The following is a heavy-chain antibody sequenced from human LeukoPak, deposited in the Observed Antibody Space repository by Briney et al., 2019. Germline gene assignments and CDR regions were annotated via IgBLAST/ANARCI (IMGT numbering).Heavy chain of an antibody. Sequence: PSETLSLTCAVYGGSFSAYYWSWIRQPPGKGLEWIGEINHSGSTKYNPSLKSRVTISGDTSKNQFSLKLNSVTAADTAVYYCAKSNGYGLIDIWGQGTMVTVSS. CDR3: AKSNGYGLIDI. V-gene: IGHV4-34*01. J-gene: IGHJ3*02. D-gene: IGHD3-10*01. CDR1: GGSFSAYY. CDR2: INHSGST.